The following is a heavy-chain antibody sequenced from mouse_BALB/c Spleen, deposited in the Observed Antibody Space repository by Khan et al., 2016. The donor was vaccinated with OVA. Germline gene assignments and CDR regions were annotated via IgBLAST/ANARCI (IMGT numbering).Heavy chain of an antibody. J-gene: IGHJ2*01. V-gene: IGHV1S135*01. CDR3: ARTDYYGSSYYFDY. D-gene: IGHD1-1*01. CDR2: IDPSNGGT. Sequence: VQLQQSGPELVKPGASVKLSCKASGYSFTDYNMFWVKQSHGKSLEWIGYIDPSNGGTSYNQKFKGKATLTVDKSSSTAFMHLSSLTSEDSAVFYCARTDYYGSSYYFDYWGQGTTLTVSS. CDR1: GYSFTDYN.